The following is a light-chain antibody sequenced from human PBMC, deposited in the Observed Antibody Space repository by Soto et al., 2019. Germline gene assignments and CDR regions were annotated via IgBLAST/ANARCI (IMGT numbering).Light chain of an antibody. Sequence: EIVMTPSPATLSVSPGQSATLSCRASQSVSSDVAWYQQKPGQAPRLLIYGASTRATGTAARFSGSGSGTEVTLIISSLQSEDFAVYSCQQYNKWPQTFGQGTKVDSK. CDR2: GAS. CDR3: QQYNKWPQT. J-gene: IGKJ1*01. V-gene: IGKV3-15*01. CDR1: QSVSSD.